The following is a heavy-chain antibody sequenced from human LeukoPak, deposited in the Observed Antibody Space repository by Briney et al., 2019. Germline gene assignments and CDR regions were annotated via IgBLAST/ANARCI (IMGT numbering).Heavy chain of an antibody. CDR2: IYSGGTT. Sequence: PGGSLRLSCAASGFIVSNNYMNWVRQAPGKGLEWVSTIYSGGTTYYADSVMGRFTISRHNSRNTLYLQMNSLRAEDTAVYYCARVDTVMAYYFDLWGQGTLVTVSS. CDR3: ARVDTVMAYYFDL. J-gene: IGHJ4*02. V-gene: IGHV3-53*04. CDR1: GFIVSNNY. D-gene: IGHD5-18*01.